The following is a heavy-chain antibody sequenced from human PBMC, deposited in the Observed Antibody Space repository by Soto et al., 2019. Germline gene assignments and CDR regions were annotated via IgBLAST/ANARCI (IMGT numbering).Heavy chain of an antibody. V-gene: IGHV4-59*08. CDR2: IYYSGST. CDR3: ARQSTGYCSSTSCPFDY. D-gene: IGHD2-2*01. CDR1: GGSISSYS. J-gene: IGHJ4*02. Sequence: QVQLQESGPGLVKPSETLSLTCTLSGGSISSYSWNWIRQPPGKGLEWIGYIYYSGSTNYNPSLKSRVTLSVDTSKNQFSLELSSVTAADTAVYYCARQSTGYCSSTSCPFDYWGLGTVVTVSS.